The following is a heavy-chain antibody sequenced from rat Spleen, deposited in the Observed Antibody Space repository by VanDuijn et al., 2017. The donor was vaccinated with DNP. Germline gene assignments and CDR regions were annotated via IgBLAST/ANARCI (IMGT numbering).Heavy chain of an antibody. CDR3: TRGGTYYFDY. CDR2: ISTSGSRT. V-gene: IGHV5-31*01. Sequence: EVQLVETGGGLVQPGGSLKLSCVASGFTFSNRWMFWIRQAPGKGLEWMASISTSGSRTYYPDSVKGRFTISRDNAKSSLYLQMNSLKSEDTATYYCTRGGTYYFDYWGQGVMVTVSS. J-gene: IGHJ2*01. CDR1: GFTFSNRW.